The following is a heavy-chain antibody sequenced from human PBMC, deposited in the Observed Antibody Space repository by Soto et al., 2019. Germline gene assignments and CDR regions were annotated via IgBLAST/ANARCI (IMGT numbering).Heavy chain of an antibody. CDR3: ARYNAASGTYYFDY. J-gene: IGHJ4*02. V-gene: IGHV4-59*12. D-gene: IGHD6-13*01. Sequence: PSETLSLTCTVSGGSISSYYWSWIRQPPGKGLEWIGYIHYSGRTNYSSSLKSRVTISVDISKSQFSLRLTSVTAADTAVYYCARYNAASGTYYFDYWGQGALVTVSS. CDR1: GGSISSYY. CDR2: IHYSGRT.